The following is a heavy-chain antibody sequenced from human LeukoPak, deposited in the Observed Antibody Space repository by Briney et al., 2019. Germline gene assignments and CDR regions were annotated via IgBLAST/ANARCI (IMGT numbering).Heavy chain of an antibody. V-gene: IGHV4-59*01. CDR2: IYYSGST. J-gene: IGHJ5*02. CDR1: GGSISSYY. CDR3: AREVAAAVDNWFDP. Sequence: PSETLSLTCTVSGGSISSYYWSWIRQPPGKGLEWIGYIYYSGSTNYNPSLKSRVTISVDTSKNQFSLKLSSVTAADTAVYYCAREVAAAVDNWFDPWGQGTLVTVSS. D-gene: IGHD6-13*01.